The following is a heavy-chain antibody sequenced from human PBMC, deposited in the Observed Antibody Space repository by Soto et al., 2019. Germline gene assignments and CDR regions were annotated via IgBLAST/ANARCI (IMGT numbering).Heavy chain of an antibody. D-gene: IGHD6-13*01. Sequence: QVQLVESGGGVVQPGRSLRLSCAASGFTFSSYGMHWVRQAPGKGLEWVAVIWYDGSNKYYADSVKGRFTISRDNSKNTLYLQMHSLRAEDTAVYYCARVAGRAAAPFDYWGQGTLVTVSS. CDR1: GFTFSSYG. J-gene: IGHJ4*02. CDR3: ARVAGRAAAPFDY. CDR2: IWYDGSNK. V-gene: IGHV3-33*01.